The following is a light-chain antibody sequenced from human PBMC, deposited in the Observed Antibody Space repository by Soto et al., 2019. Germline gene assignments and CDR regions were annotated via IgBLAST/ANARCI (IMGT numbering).Light chain of an antibody. CDR2: DAS. CDR1: QTIDNT. Sequence: EIVMTQSPATLSLSPGERATLSCRASQTIDNTLAWYQRKPGQAPRLLIYDASTRATGVPARFSGSGSGTDFTLTISSLQSEDFALYYCQQYHNLWTFGQGTRLEIK. V-gene: IGKV3-15*01. CDR3: QQYHNLWT. J-gene: IGKJ5*01.